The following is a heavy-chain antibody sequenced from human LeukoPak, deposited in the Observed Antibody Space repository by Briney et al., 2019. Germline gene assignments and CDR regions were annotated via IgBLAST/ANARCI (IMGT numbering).Heavy chain of an antibody. CDR2: IYYSGST. Sequence: SETLSLTCTVPGGSISSSSYYWGWIRQPPGKGLEWLGSIYYSGSTYYNPSLKSRVTISVDTSKNQFSLKLSSVTAADTAVYYCATQIVRGWSGYYYYYGMDVWGQGTTVTVSS. CDR1: GGSISSSSYY. CDR3: ATQIVRGWSGYYYYYGMDV. V-gene: IGHV4-39*01. J-gene: IGHJ6*02. D-gene: IGHD3-3*01.